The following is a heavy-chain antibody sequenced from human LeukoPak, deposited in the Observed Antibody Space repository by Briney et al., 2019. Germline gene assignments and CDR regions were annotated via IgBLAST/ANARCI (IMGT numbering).Heavy chain of an antibody. CDR1: GYTFTNYG. J-gene: IGHJ4*02. D-gene: IGHD1/OR15-1a*01. V-gene: IGHV1-18*01. CDR2: ISTSVGNT. CDR3: VRNNYFES. Sequence: ASVKVSCKASGYTFTNYGINWVRQAPGQGLEWMGWISTSVGNTDYALKFQGRVSLTIDTSTTTAYMELRSLRSDDTAVYYCVRNNYFESWGQGTLVTVSS.